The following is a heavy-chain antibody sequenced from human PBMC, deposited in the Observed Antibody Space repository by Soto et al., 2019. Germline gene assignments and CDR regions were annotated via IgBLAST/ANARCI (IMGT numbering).Heavy chain of an antibody. CDR1: GFTFSSYD. J-gene: IGHJ4*02. D-gene: IGHD6-19*01. V-gene: IGHV3-23*01. Sequence: EVQLLESGGGLVQPGGSLRLSCAASGFTFSSYDRSWVRQAPGKGLEWVSAISGSGSSTYYADSVKGRFTISRDNSKNALYLQMSSLRAADTAVYYCAKQPVATSFFDYWGPGTLVTVSS. CDR2: ISGSGSST. CDR3: AKQPVATSFFDY.